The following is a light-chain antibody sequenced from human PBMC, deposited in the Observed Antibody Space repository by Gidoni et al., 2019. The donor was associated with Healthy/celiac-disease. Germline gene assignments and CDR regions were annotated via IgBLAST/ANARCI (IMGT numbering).Light chain of an antibody. V-gene: IGKV3-15*01. CDR1: QRVSSN. J-gene: IGKJ4*01. CDR3: QQYNNWPLT. Sequence: EIVMTQSPATLSVSPGERATLSCRASQRVSSNLAWYQQKPGQAPRLLIYGASTRATGIPARFSGRGSGTEFTLTISSLQSEDFAVYYCQQYNNWPLTFGGGTKVEIK. CDR2: GAS.